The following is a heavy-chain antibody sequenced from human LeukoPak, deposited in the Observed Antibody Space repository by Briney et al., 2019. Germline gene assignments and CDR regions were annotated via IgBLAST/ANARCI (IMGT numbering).Heavy chain of an antibody. CDR1: GGSISSYY. J-gene: IGHJ6*02. CDR3: ARDKNPYDYYYGMDV. CDR2: IYYTGIT. Sequence: PSETLSLTCTVSGGSISSYYWSWIRQPPGKGLEWIGYIYYTGITNYNPSLKSRVSLSVDTSKNQFSLKLTSVTAADTAVYYCARDKNPYDYYYGMDVWGQGTTVTVSS. D-gene: IGHD1-14*01. V-gene: IGHV4-59*01.